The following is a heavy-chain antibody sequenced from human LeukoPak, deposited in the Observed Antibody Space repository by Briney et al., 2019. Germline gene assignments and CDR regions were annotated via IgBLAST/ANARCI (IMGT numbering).Heavy chain of an antibody. CDR1: GFTFSSYA. V-gene: IGHV3-23*01. D-gene: IGHD2-15*01. CDR2: ISGSGST. Sequence: GGSLRLSCAASGFTFSSYAMSWVRQAPGKGLEWVSAISGSGSTYYADSVKGRFTISRDNSKNTLYLQMNSLRAEDTAVYYCAKDARGGVVVAATVGYWGQGTLVTVSS. CDR3: AKDARGGVVVAATVGY. J-gene: IGHJ4*02.